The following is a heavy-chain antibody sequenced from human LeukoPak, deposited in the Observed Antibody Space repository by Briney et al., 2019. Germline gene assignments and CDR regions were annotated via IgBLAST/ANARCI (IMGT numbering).Heavy chain of an antibody. V-gene: IGHV4-59*01. J-gene: IGHJ3*02. CDR2: IYYSGST. D-gene: IGHD5-18*01. CDR3: ARDRGYSYGRDAFDI. CDR1: GGSISSYY. Sequence: SETLSLTCTVSGGSISSYYWSWIRQPPGKGLEWVGYIYYSGSTNYNPSLKSRVTISVDTSKNQFSLKLSSVTAADTAVYYCARDRGYSYGRDAFDIWGQGTMVTVSS.